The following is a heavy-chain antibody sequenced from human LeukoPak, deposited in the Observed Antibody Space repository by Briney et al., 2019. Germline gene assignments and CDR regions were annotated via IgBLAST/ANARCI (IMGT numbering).Heavy chain of an antibody. V-gene: IGHV3-48*01. Sequence: PGGSLRLSCAASGFTFSSYSMNWVRQAPGKGLEWVSYISSSSSTIYYADSVKGRFTISRDNAKNSLYLQMNSLRAEDTAVYYCARRVTETPYNWFDPWGQGTLVTVSS. D-gene: IGHD4-11*01. CDR1: GFTFSSYS. CDR3: ARRVTETPYNWFDP. J-gene: IGHJ5*02. CDR2: ISSSSSTI.